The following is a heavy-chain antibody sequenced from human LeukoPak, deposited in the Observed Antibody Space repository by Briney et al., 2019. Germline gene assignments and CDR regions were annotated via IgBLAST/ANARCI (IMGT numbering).Heavy chain of an antibody. CDR3: ARLVVPAAMGNPWFDP. Sequence: SETLSLTCAVYGGSFSGYYWSWIRQPPGKGLEWIGYIYYSGSTNYNPSLKSRVTISVDTSKNQFSLKLSSVTAADTAVYYCARLVVPAAMGNPWFDPWGQGTLVTVSS. CDR2: IYYSGST. D-gene: IGHD2-2*01. CDR1: GGSFSGYY. J-gene: IGHJ5*02. V-gene: IGHV4-59*01.